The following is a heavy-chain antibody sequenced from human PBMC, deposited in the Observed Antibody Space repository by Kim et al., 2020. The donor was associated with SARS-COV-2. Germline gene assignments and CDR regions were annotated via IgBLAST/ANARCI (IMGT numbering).Heavy chain of an antibody. J-gene: IGHJ3*02. V-gene: IGHV3-30*18. CDR3: AKGVAAAFFDI. CDR2: ISYDGSNK. Sequence: GGSLRLSCAASGFTFSSYGMHWVRQAPGKGLEWVAVISYDGSNKYYADSVKGRFTISRDNSKNTLYLQMNSLRAEDTAVYYCAKGVAAAFFDIWGQGTMVTVSS. D-gene: IGHD6-13*01. CDR1: GFTFSSYG.